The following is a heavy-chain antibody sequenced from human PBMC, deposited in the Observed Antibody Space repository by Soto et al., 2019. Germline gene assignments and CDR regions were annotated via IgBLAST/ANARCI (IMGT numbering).Heavy chain of an antibody. Sequence: SETLSLTCAVSGGSISSGGYSWSWIRQPPGKGLEWIGYIYHSGSTYYNPSLKSRVTISVDRSKNQFSLKLSSVTAADTAVYYCARGSSPTSFDYWGQGTLVTVSS. CDR1: GGSISSGGYS. V-gene: IGHV4-30-2*01. CDR3: ARGSSPTSFDY. CDR2: IYHSGST. J-gene: IGHJ4*02. D-gene: IGHD4-4*01.